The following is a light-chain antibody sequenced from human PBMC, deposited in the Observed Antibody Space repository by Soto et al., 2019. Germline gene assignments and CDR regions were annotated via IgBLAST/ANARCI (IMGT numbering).Light chain of an antibody. V-gene: IGLV1-40*01. J-gene: IGLJ3*02. CDR1: SSNIGAGYD. CDR2: GNN. CDR3: QSYDSSLSGWV. Sequence: QAVVTQPPSVSGAPGQRVTISCTGSSSNIGAGYDVHWYQQLPGTAPKVLIYGNNNRPSGVPDRFSGSKSGTSASLAITGLQAEDEADYYCQSYDSSLSGWVFGGGTKLTVL.